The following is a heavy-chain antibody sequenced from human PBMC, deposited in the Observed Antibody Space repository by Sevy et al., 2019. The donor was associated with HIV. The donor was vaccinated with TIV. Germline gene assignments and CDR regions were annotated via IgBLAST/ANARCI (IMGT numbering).Heavy chain of an antibody. CDR3: ARDKMGGSFDI. Sequence: GGSLRLSCAASGFTFSSYDMNWVRQAPGKGLEWVSFITTRGGTIYYADSVKGRFTVSRDSAENSLYLQMNSLRVEDTAVYYCARDKMGGSFDIWGQGTMVTV. J-gene: IGHJ3*02. D-gene: IGHD3-16*01. CDR2: ITTRGGTI. CDR1: GFTFSSYD. V-gene: IGHV3-48*01.